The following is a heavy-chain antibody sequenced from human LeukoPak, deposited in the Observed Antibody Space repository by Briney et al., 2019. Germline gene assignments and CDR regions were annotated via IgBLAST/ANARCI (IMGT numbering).Heavy chain of an antibody. CDR2: INPNSGGT. CDR1: GYTFTGYY. V-gene: IGHV1-2*02. Sequence: GASVKVSCKASGYTFTGYYMHWVRQAPGQGLEWMGWINPNSGGTNYAQKFQGRVTMTTDTSTSTAYMELRSLRSDDTAVYYCARYDSSGYCFDYWGQGTLVTVSS. J-gene: IGHJ4*02. D-gene: IGHD3-22*01. CDR3: ARYDSSGYCFDY.